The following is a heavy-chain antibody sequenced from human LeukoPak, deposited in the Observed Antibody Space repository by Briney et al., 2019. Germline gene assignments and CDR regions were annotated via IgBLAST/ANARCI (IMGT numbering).Heavy chain of an antibody. Sequence: SETLSLTCAVSGGSFSSGTWAWIRQPPGKGLEWIGHIYYSGQTYYNLSLKSRVTISLNRSKNQFSLKLSSVTAADTAVYYCARVLLGFHAFDIWGQGTMVTVSS. V-gene: IGHV4-30-2*01. CDR1: GGSFSSGT. CDR3: ARVLLGFHAFDI. CDR2: IYYSGQT. J-gene: IGHJ3*02. D-gene: IGHD2-15*01.